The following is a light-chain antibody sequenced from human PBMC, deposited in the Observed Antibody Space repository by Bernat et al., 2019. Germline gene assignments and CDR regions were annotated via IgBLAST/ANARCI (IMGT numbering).Light chain of an antibody. CDR2: DAS. V-gene: IGKV1-33*01. CDR1: QDISNY. CDR3: QQYDNLPWT. Sequence: DIQMTQSPSSLSASVGHRVTITCQASQDISNYLNWYQQKPVKAPKLLIYDASNMETGVPSRFSGSGSGTDFTFTISSLQPEDIATYYCQQYDNLPWTFGQGTKVEIK. J-gene: IGKJ1*01.